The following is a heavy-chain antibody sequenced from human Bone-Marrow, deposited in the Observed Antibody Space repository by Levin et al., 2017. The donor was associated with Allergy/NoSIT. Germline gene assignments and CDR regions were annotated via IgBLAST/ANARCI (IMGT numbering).Heavy chain of an antibody. D-gene: IGHD3-3*01. CDR3: ARGDYNFWSGFRHLDS. J-gene: IGHJ4*02. CDR2: IYYSGGS. Sequence: SETLSLTCTVSGSSISSRSYYWGWIRQPPGKGLEWIGSIYYSGGSYYNPSLKSRVSVSLDTSKNQFSLKLNSVSAADTAVYYCARGDYNFWSGFRHLDSWGRGTLVTVSS. V-gene: IGHV4-39*07. CDR1: GSSISSRSYY.